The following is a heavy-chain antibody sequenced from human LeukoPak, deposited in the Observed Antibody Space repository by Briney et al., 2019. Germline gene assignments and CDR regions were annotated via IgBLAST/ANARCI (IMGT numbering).Heavy chain of an antibody. J-gene: IGHJ4*02. Sequence: ASVKVPCKTSGYTFTNYHVHWVRQAPGQGLEWMGWFNANSGATKYAQKFQGRVTMTRDTSIGTDFMELTSLISDDTAIYYCARDPYDGNYFFDYWGQGTLVTVAS. CDR3: ARDPYDGNYFFDY. CDR1: GYTFTNYH. D-gene: IGHD3-3*01. V-gene: IGHV1-2*02. CDR2: FNANSGAT.